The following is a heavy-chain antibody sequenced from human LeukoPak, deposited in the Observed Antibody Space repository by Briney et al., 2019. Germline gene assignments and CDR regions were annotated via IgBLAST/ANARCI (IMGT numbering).Heavy chain of an antibody. D-gene: IGHD3-10*01. V-gene: IGHV1-3*01. Sequence: ASVKVSCKASGYTFTNYAMQWVRQAPGQRLEWMGWINAGNGNTKYSQKFQGRVTITRDTSASIAYMKLSSLRSEDTAVYHCARDRGVTMVRGVIDSFDYWGQGTLVTVSS. CDR2: INAGNGNT. J-gene: IGHJ4*02. CDR3: ARDRGVTMVRGVIDSFDY. CDR1: GYTFTNYA.